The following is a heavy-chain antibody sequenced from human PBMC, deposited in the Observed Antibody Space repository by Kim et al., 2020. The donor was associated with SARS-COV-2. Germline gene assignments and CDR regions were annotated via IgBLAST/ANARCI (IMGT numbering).Heavy chain of an antibody. D-gene: IGHD1-26*01. CDR3: ARDDLVGAFDY. CDR2: T. Sequence: TNYEPKLQGRVPMTTDTSTSTADMELRSLRSDDTAVYYCARDDLVGAFDYWGQGTLVTVSS. J-gene: IGHJ4*02. V-gene: IGHV1-18*01.